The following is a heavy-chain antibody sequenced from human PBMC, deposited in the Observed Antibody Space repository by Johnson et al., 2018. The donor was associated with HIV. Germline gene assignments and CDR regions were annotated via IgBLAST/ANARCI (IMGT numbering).Heavy chain of an antibody. CDR2: ISWNRGSI. CDR1: GFTFSTYW. J-gene: IGHJ3*02. Sequence: VQLVEFGGGLVQPGGSLRLSCAASGFTFSTYWMHWVRQAPGKGLEWVSGISWNRGSIGYADSVRGRFTISRDNAKNSLYLQVNSLRADDTALYYCAKVFKVRVAGAFDIWGQGTMVTVSS. D-gene: IGHD6-19*01. V-gene: IGHV3-9*01. CDR3: AKVFKVRVAGAFDI.